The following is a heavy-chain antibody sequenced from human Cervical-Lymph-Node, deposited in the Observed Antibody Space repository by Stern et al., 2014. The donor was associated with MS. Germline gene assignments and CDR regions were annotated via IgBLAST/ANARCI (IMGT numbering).Heavy chain of an antibody. CDR3: ARDPGSRDRGDY. V-gene: IGHV3-66*01. J-gene: IGHJ4*02. D-gene: IGHD1-14*01. Sequence: EVQLEESGGGLVQPGGSLRLSCAASGFTVSSNYMSWVRQAPGKGLEWVSVIYSGGSTYYADSVKGRFTISRDNSKNTLYLQMNSLRAEDTAVYYCARDPGSRDRGDYWGQGTLVTVSS. CDR2: IYSGGST. CDR1: GFTVSSNY.